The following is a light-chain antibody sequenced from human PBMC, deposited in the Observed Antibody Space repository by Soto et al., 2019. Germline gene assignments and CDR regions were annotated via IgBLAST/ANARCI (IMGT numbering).Light chain of an antibody. CDR1: SSKIGAGYD. J-gene: IGLJ1*01. V-gene: IGLV1-40*01. CDR3: QSYGSSLSGWV. CDR2: GNS. Sequence: HCVLKQAPSVSGAPRRRGTISCTGSSSKIGAGYDVHWYQQLPGTAPKLLIYGNSNRPSGVPDRFSGSKSGTSASLAITGLQAEDEADYYCQSYGSSLSGWVFGTGTKVTVL.